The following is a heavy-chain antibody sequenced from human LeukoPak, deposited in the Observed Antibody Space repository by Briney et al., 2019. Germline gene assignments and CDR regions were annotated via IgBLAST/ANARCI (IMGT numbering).Heavy chain of an antibody. CDR2: IIGSGGST. Sequence: GGTLRLSCAASGFTFSSYGMSWVRQAPGKGLEWVSAIIGSGGSTYYADSVKGRFTISRDNSKNTLYLQMNSLRAEDTAVYYCVKMASYDSSGYKQKYYFDYWGQGTLVTVSS. D-gene: IGHD3-22*01. CDR3: VKMASYDSSGYKQKYYFDY. J-gene: IGHJ4*02. V-gene: IGHV3-23*01. CDR1: GFTFSSYG.